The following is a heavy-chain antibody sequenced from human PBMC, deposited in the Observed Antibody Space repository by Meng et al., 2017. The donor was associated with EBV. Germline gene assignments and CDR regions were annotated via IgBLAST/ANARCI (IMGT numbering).Heavy chain of an antibody. CDR2: INTYSGKA. Sequence: QVQLVTSGAEWKRPGASVKVSCKASGYTFRNYAINWMRQVPGQGLEWMGWINTYSGKATFAQGFTGRFVFSLDTPVTTAHLQISGLKTEDSAVYYCARGVEENGSHYPFDSWGQGTLVTVSS. V-gene: IGHV7-4-1*02. D-gene: IGHD1-1*01. J-gene: IGHJ4*02. CDR3: ARGVEENGSHYPFDS. CDR1: GYTFRNYA.